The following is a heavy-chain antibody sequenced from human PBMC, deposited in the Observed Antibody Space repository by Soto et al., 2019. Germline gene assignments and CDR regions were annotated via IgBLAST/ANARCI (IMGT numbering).Heavy chain of an antibody. J-gene: IGHJ6*02. Sequence: SVKGAWKGAGGSLSSYAISWVRQAPGQGLEWMGGIIPIFGTANYAQKFQGRVTITADESTSTAYMELSSLRSEDTAVYYCARAWVAVVVVAATRGMDVWGQGTTVTVSS. CDR3: ARAWVAVVVVAATRGMDV. D-gene: IGHD2-15*01. CDR1: GGSLSSYA. CDR2: IIPIFGTA. V-gene: IGHV1-69*01.